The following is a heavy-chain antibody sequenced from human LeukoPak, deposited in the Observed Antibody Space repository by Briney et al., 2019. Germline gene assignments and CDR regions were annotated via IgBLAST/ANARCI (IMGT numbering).Heavy chain of an antibody. Sequence: GGSLRLSCAASGFTFSSFGMHWVRQAPGKGLEWVAFIRYDGSNKYYADSMKGRFTVSRDNSKNTLYLQMNSLRAEDTAVYHCATDQGRVVGAPDYWGQGTLVTVSS. V-gene: IGHV3-30*02. CDR1: GFTFSSFG. J-gene: IGHJ4*02. CDR3: ATDQGRVVGAPDY. D-gene: IGHD1-26*01. CDR2: IRYDGSNK.